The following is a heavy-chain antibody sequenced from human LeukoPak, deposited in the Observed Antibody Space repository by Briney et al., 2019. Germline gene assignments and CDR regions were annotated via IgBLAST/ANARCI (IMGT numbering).Heavy chain of an antibody. V-gene: IGHV1-46*01. D-gene: IGHD1-26*01. Sequence: ASAKVSCKASGYTFTSYYMHWVRQAPGQGLEWMGIINPSGGSTSYAQKFQDRVTITTDTSTSTAYMELSSLRSDDTAVYYCARLRGYGGSYYLNSYYYMDVWGKGTTVTVSS. CDR1: GYTFTSYY. J-gene: IGHJ6*03. CDR2: INPSGGST. CDR3: ARLRGYGGSYYLNSYYYMDV.